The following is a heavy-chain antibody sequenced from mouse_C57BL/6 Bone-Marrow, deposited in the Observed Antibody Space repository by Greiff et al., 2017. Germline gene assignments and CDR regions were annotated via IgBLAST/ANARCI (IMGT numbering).Heavy chain of an antibody. CDR3: ARRPPSYYFDY. Sequence: QVQLKQPGAELVRPGSSVKLSCKASGYTFTSYWMDWVKQRPGQGLEWIGNIYPSDSETHYNQKFKDKATLTVDKSSSTAYMQLSSLTSEDSAVYYCARRPPSYYFDYWGQGTTLTVSS. D-gene: IGHD6-1*01. CDR1: GYTFTSYW. CDR2: IYPSDSET. V-gene: IGHV1-61*01. J-gene: IGHJ2*01.